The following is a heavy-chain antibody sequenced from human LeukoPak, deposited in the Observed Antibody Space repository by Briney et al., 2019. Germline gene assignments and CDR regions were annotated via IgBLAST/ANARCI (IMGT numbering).Heavy chain of an antibody. CDR3: AGSLGYCTSNVCYLKY. CDR2: IFYSGTT. Sequence: SETLSLTCTVSGGSISGYYWGWIRQPPGKGLEYIGFIFYSGTTNYNPSLKSRVTISVDTSKNQFSLKLSSVIAADTAVYYCAGSLGYCTSNVCYLKYWGQGTLVTVSS. D-gene: IGHD2-8*01. V-gene: IGHV4-59*01. CDR1: GGSISGYY. J-gene: IGHJ4*02.